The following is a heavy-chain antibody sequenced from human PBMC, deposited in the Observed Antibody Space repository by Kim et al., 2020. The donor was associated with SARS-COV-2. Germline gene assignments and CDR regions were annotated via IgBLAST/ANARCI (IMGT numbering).Heavy chain of an antibody. CDR2: INHSGST. J-gene: IGHJ4*02. CDR3: ARGIPYGEGGRLDY. V-gene: IGHV4-34*01. CDR1: GGSFCGYY. D-gene: IGHD4-17*01. Sequence: SETLSLTCAVYGGSFCGYYWSWIRQPPGKGLEWIGEINHSGSTNYNPSLKSRVTISVDTSKNHFSLKLSSVTAADTAVYYCARGIPYGEGGRLDYWGQGT.